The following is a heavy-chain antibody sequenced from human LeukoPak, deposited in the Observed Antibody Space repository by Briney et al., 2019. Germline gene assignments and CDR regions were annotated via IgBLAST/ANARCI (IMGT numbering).Heavy chain of an antibody. CDR2: ISGSGGST. CDR1: GFTFSSYN. V-gene: IGHV3-23*01. D-gene: IGHD4-23*01. CDR3: AKDRNSRWFNYYYMDV. J-gene: IGHJ6*03. Sequence: PGGSLRLSCAASGFTFSSYNMNWVRQAPGQGLEWVSAISGSGGSTYYADSVKGRLTISRDNSKNTLHLQMNSLRAEDTAVYYCAKDRNSRWFNYYYMDVWGKGTTVTVSS.